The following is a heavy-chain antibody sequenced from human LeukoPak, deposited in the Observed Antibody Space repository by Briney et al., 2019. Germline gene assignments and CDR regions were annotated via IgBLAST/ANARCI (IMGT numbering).Heavy chain of an antibody. Sequence: GGSLRLYCAASGFAFSSYSMNWVRQAPGKGLEWVSSISSSSSYIYYADSVKGRFTISRGNAKNSLYLQMNSLRAEDTAVYYCARATNSSSWAYYYYYYMDVWGKGTTVTISS. CDR3: ARATNSSSWAYYYYYYMDV. D-gene: IGHD6-13*01. CDR2: ISSSSSYI. V-gene: IGHV3-21*01. J-gene: IGHJ6*03. CDR1: GFAFSSYS.